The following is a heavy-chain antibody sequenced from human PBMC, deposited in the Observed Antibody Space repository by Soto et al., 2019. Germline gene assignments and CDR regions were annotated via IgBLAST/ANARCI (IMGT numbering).Heavy chain of an antibody. D-gene: IGHD3-3*01. Sequence: GGSLRLSCAASGFTFSSYAMSWVRQAPGKGLEWVSAISGSGGSTYYADSVKGRFTISRDNSKNTLYLQMNSLRAEDTAVYYCAKDKLEWDQQGGRYYYYGMDVWGQGTTVTVSS. CDR1: GFTFSSYA. CDR2: ISGSGGST. CDR3: AKDKLEWDQQGGRYYYYGMDV. V-gene: IGHV3-23*01. J-gene: IGHJ6*02.